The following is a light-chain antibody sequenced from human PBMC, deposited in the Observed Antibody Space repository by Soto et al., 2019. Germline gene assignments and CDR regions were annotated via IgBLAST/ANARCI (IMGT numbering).Light chain of an antibody. Sequence: DIQMTQSPSTLSASVGDRVTITCRASQTIDSWLAWYQQKPGKAPKLLISEASTLESGVPSRFSGSESGTEFILSISSLQPDDFASYYCQQYKSYPWTFGQGTKVEIK. CDR3: QQYKSYPWT. CDR2: EAS. V-gene: IGKV1-5*03. CDR1: QTIDSW. J-gene: IGKJ1*01.